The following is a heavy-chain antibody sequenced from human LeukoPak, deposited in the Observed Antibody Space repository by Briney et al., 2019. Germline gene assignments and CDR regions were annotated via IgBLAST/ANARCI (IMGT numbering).Heavy chain of an antibody. Sequence: GGSLRLSCAASGFTFSNAWMSWVRQAPGKGLEWVGRIKSKTDGGTTDYATRGKGRFTISRDYSRNTLYLQMNSLKTEDTAVYYCTTVKRHCSSTSCYGYAFDIWGQGTMVTVSS. V-gene: IGHV3-15*01. J-gene: IGHJ3*02. CDR1: GFTFSNAW. D-gene: IGHD2-2*01. CDR3: TTVKRHCSSTSCYGYAFDI. CDR2: IKSKTDGGTT.